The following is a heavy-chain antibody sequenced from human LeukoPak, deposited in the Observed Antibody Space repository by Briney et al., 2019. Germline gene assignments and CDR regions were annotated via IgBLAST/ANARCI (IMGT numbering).Heavy chain of an antibody. J-gene: IGHJ4*02. CDR1: GYTFTSYD. CDR2: MNPNSGNT. Sequence: ASVKVSCKASGYTFTSYDINWVRQATGQGLEWMGWMNPNSGNTGYAQKFQGRVTITRNTSISTAYMELSSLRSEDTAVYYCARTQDYCRRTSCYTSFDYWGQGTLVTVSS. V-gene: IGHV1-8*03. CDR3: ARTQDYCRRTSCYTSFDY. D-gene: IGHD2-2*01.